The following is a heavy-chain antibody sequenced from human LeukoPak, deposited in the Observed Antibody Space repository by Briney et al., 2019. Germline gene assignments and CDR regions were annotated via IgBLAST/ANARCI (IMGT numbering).Heavy chain of an antibody. CDR1: GGSISSGSYY. Sequence: KASQTLSLTCTVSGGSISSGSYYWSWIRQPAGKGLEWIGRIYTSGSTNYNPSLKSRVTISVDTSKNQFSLKLSSVTAADTAVYYCARGPITFEYSSSSGWSDYYYYYMDVWGKGTTVTVSS. CDR2: IYTSGST. V-gene: IGHV4-61*02. D-gene: IGHD6-6*01. J-gene: IGHJ6*03. CDR3: ARGPITFEYSSSSGWSDYYYYYMDV.